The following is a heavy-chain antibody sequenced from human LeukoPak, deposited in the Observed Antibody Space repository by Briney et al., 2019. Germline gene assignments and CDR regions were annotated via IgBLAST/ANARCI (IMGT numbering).Heavy chain of an antibody. CDR1: GGSISSYY. Sequence: SETLSLTCTVSGGSISSYYWSWIRQPPGKGLEWIGYIYYSGSTKYKPSLKSRVTISVDTSKNQFSLKLSSVTAADTAVYYCARGRFLDAFDIWGQGTMVAVSS. V-gene: IGHV4-59*01. CDR3: ARGRFLDAFDI. J-gene: IGHJ3*02. CDR2: IYYSGST. D-gene: IGHD3-3*01.